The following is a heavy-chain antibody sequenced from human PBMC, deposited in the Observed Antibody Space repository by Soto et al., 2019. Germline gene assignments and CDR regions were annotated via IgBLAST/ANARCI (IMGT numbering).Heavy chain of an antibody. CDR2: SSNSGSFT. CDR3: VKSGDNYIALDY. Sequence: PGGSLRLSCTASGFTLSYHYMSWIRQAPGKGLEWIGYSSNSGSFTRYADSVKGRFSISRDNAKNSLYLQINSLRGDDTAIYYCVKSGDNYIALDYWGQGTPVPVSS. CDR1: GFTLSYHY. V-gene: IGHV3-11*06. D-gene: IGHD1-1*01. J-gene: IGHJ4*02.